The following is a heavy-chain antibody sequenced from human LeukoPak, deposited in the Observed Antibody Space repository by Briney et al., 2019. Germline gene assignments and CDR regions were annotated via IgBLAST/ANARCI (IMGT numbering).Heavy chain of an antibody. Sequence: SETLSLTCTVSGASMGEYYWTWIRQPPGKGLEWLGHIHPSGSTYSNPSLRSRVTVSVDTPNNQFFVALSSVTAADTAMYFCARGLDTAKVGYWGQGTLVTVSS. CDR2: IHPSGST. V-gene: IGHV4-4*08. CDR3: ARGLDTAKVGY. CDR1: GASMGEYY. J-gene: IGHJ4*02. D-gene: IGHD5-18*01.